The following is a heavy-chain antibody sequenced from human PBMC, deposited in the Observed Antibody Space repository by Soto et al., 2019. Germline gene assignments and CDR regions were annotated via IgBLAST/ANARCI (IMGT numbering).Heavy chain of an antibody. J-gene: IGHJ4*02. D-gene: IGHD6-6*01. V-gene: IGHV4-30-2*01. Sequence: SETLSLTCTVSGGSITTVGYSWSWIRQPPGKGLEWIGYIFHSGISYSNPSLKGRVTMSVDGSKNRFSLRLSSVTAADTAVYYCARRISARTYYFDYWGQGTLVTVSS. CDR3: ARRISARTYYFDY. CDR1: GGSITTVGYS. CDR2: IFHSGIS.